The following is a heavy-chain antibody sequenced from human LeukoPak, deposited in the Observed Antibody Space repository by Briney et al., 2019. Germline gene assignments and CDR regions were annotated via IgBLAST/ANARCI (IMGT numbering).Heavy chain of an antibody. D-gene: IGHD3-10*01. CDR3: AKDPGLWFGELTNFDY. Sequence: GGSLRLSCAASGFTFSSYGMSWVRQAPGKGLEWVSAISGSGGSTYYADSVKGRFTISRDNSKNTLYLQMNSLRAEDTAVYYCAKDPGLWFGELTNFDYWGQGTLVTVSS. CDR2: ISGSGGST. V-gene: IGHV3-23*01. J-gene: IGHJ4*02. CDR1: GFTFSSYG.